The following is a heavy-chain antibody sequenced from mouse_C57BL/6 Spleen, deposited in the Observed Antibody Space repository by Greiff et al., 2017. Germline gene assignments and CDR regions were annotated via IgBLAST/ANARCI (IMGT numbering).Heavy chain of an antibody. CDR1: GYTFTGYW. Sequence: QVQLQQSGAELMKPGASVKLSCKATGYTFTGYWIEWVKQRPGHGLEWIGEILPGSGSTNYNEKFKGKATFTADTSSNTAYMQLSSLTTDDSAIYYCARRYGSSYVHFDYWGQGTTLTVSS. V-gene: IGHV1-9*01. D-gene: IGHD1-1*01. CDR2: ILPGSGST. J-gene: IGHJ2*01. CDR3: ARRYGSSYVHFDY.